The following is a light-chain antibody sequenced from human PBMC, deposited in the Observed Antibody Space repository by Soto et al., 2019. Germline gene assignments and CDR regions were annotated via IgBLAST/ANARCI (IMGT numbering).Light chain of an antibody. V-gene: IGLV4-69*01. J-gene: IGLJ3*02. CDR1: SGHSDYA. CDR3: QTWDAGIRV. CDR2: LNNDGSH. Sequence: QSVLTQSPSASASLGASVKLTCTLSSGHSDYAIAWHQQQPEKGPRYLMKLNNDGSHSKGDGIPDRFSGFSSGADYYLTISSLQSEDEADYYCQTWDAGIRVFGGGTQLTVL.